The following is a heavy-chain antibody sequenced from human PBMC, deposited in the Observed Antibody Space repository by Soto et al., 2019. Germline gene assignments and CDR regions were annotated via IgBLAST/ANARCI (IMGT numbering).Heavy chain of an antibody. Sequence: LSLPCTVSGGSISSYYWSWIRQPPGKGLEWIGYIYYSGSTNYNPSLKSRVTISVDTSKNQFSLKLKSVTAADTAVYYCARDPVERATPYYYGMDVWGQGTTVTVSS. J-gene: IGHJ6*02. CDR3: ARDPVERATPYYYGMDV. CDR1: GGSISSYY. V-gene: IGHV4-59*01. CDR2: IYYSGST. D-gene: IGHD5-12*01.